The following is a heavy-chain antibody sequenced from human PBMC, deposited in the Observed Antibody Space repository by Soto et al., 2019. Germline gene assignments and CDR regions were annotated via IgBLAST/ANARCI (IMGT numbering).Heavy chain of an antibody. V-gene: IGHV4-39*01. CDR1: DNSFSSTSYY. Sequence: QLQLQESGPGLVKPSETLSLTCTVSDNSFSSTSYYWGWIRQPPGKGLEWVVTTHYYGGTFYIPSLMSRVTISVDKSNNQFSLSLSSVTAADTAVYYCARHSGGGLDYWGQGILVTVSS. D-gene: IGHD3-16*01. CDR3: ARHSGGGLDY. CDR2: THYYGGT. J-gene: IGHJ4*02.